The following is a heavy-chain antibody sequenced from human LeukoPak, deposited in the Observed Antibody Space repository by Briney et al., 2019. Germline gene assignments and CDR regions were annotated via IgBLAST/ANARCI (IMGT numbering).Heavy chain of an antibody. V-gene: IGHV1-2*02. CDR3: AKEGTGIDY. J-gene: IGHJ4*02. CDR1: GYTFTRFH. Sequence: ASVKVSCKASGYTFTRFHIHWVRQAPGQGLEWMGLINPNSGGTNYAQNFQGRVTMTRDTSISTAYMELIRLTSDDTAVYYCAKEGTGIDYWGQGTLVTVSS. CDR2: INPNSGGT. D-gene: IGHD3/OR15-3a*01.